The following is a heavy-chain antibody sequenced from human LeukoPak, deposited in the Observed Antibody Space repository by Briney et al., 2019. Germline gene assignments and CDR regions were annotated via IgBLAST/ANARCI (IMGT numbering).Heavy chain of an antibody. D-gene: IGHD3-3*01. CDR1: GFTFSDYY. Sequence: GGSLRLSCAASGFTFSDYYMSWIRQVPGKGLEWVSYISSSGSIIYYADSVKGRFTISRDNAKNSLYLQMNSLRAEDTAVYYCAREVGMGITIFGVVNDAFDIWGQGTMVTVSS. J-gene: IGHJ3*02. CDR2: ISSSGSII. V-gene: IGHV3-11*04. CDR3: AREVGMGITIFGVVNDAFDI.